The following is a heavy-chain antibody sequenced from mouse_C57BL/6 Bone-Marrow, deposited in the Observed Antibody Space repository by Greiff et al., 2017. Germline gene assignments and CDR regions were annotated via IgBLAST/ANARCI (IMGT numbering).Heavy chain of an antibody. CDR1: GYTFTSYG. CDR3: ARPDGYYVAWFAY. Sequence: QVQLQQSGAELARPGASVKLSCKASGYTFTSYGISWVKQRTGQGLEWIGEIYPRSGNTYYNEKLKGKATLTADKSSSTAYMELRSLTSEDSAVYFCARPDGYYVAWFAYWGQGTLVTVSA. D-gene: IGHD2-3*01. V-gene: IGHV1-81*01. CDR2: IYPRSGNT. J-gene: IGHJ3*01.